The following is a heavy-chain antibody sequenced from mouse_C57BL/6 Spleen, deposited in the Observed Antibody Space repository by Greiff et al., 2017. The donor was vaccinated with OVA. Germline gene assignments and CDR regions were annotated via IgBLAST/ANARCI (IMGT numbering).Heavy chain of an antibody. CDR1: GYTFTTYP. Sequence: QVQLQQSGAELVKPGASVTMSCKASGYTFTTYPIEWMKQNHGQSLAWIGNFHPYNDDTKYNEKFKGKATLTVDQSSSTVYLELSRLTSDDSAVYYDARGGYYYGSSPYAMDYWGQGTAVTVSA. V-gene: IGHV1-47*01. CDR3: ARGGYYYGSSPYAMDY. D-gene: IGHD1-1*01. J-gene: IGHJ4*01. CDR2: FHPYNDDT.